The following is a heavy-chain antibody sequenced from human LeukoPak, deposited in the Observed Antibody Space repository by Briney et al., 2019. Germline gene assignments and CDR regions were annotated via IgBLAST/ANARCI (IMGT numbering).Heavy chain of an antibody. CDR1: GDSISSGDYS. D-gene: IGHD6-19*01. CDR3: ARDSRRGWGNWFDP. Sequence: SQTLSLTCAVSGDSISSGDYSWSWIRQPPGKVLEWVGYIYNSETTNYNPSLKSRVTISVDTSKNQFSLKLSSVTAADTAVYYCARDSRRGWGNWFDPWGQGTLVTVSS. CDR2: IYNSETT. J-gene: IGHJ5*02. V-gene: IGHV4-30-4*07.